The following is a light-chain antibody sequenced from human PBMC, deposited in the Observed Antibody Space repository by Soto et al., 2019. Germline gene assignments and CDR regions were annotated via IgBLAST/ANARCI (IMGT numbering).Light chain of an antibody. CDR1: QSVSSNY. CDR2: GAS. V-gene: IGKV3-20*01. Sequence: EIVLTQSPGTLSLSQGERATLSCRASQSVSSNYLAWCQQKPGQAPRLLIYGASSRATGIPDRFSGSGSGTDFTLTISRLEPEDFAVYYCQQYGNSPWTFGQGTKVDNK. J-gene: IGKJ1*01. CDR3: QQYGNSPWT.